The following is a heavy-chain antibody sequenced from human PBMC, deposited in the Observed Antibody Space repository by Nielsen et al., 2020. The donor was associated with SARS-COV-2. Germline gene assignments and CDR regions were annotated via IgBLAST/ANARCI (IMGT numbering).Heavy chain of an antibody. Sequence: SETLSLTCTVSGGSISSYYWSWIRQPPGKGLEWNGYIYYSGSTNYNPSPKSRVTITVDTSKNQFSLKLSSVTAADTAVYYCARGTYDYGMDVWGQGTTVTVSS. CDR1: GGSISSYY. V-gene: IGHV4-59*13. CDR2: IYYSGST. J-gene: IGHJ6*02. CDR3: ARGTYDYGMDV.